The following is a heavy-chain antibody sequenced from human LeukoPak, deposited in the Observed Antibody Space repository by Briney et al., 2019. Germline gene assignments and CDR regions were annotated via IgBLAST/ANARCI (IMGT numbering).Heavy chain of an antibody. CDR1: GGSISSYY. CDR2: IYYSGST. V-gene: IGHV4-59*12. CDR3: ARSCLIVDIVATIRARLGGSAFDI. J-gene: IGHJ3*02. Sequence: PSETLSLTCTVSGGSISSYYWSWIRQPPGKGLEWIGYIYYSGSTNYNPSLKSRVTISVDTSKNQFSLKLSSVTAADTAVYYCARSCLIVDIVATIRARLGGSAFDIWGQGTMVIVSS. D-gene: IGHD5-12*01.